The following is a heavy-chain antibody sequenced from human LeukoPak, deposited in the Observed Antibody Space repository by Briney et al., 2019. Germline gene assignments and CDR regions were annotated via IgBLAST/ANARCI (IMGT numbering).Heavy chain of an antibody. Sequence: PSETLSLTCTVSGGSISGSSYYWGWIRQPPGKGLEWIGSIYYSGSTYYNPSLKSRVTISVDTSKNQFSLKLSSVTAADTAVYYCARVAYDYDFWSGYYTGGREGFDYWGQGTLVTVSS. CDR3: ARVAYDYDFWSGYYTGGREGFDY. CDR2: IYYSGST. V-gene: IGHV4-39*07. D-gene: IGHD3-3*01. J-gene: IGHJ4*02. CDR1: GGSISGSSYY.